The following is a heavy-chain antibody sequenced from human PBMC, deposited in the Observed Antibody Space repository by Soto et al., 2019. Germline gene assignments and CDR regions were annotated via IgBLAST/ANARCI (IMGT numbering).Heavy chain of an antibody. Sequence: HPGGSLRLSCAASGFIFSGYAMHWVRQAPGKGLEWVALISYDGSNKYYADSVKGRFTISRDNAKNSLYLQMNSLRAEDTAVYYCARDLGYNLWGQGTLVTVSS. D-gene: IGHD5-18*01. CDR2: ISYDGSNK. CDR3: ARDLGYNL. J-gene: IGHJ5*02. V-gene: IGHV3-30-3*01. CDR1: GFIFSGYA.